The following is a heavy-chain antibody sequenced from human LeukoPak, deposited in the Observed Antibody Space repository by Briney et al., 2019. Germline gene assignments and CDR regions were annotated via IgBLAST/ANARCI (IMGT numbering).Heavy chain of an antibody. D-gene: IGHD6-19*01. J-gene: IGHJ4*02. V-gene: IGHV3-7*03. CDR3: AKIIVSLVAGSYAPTRYFDY. CDR2: VKQDGREK. CDR1: GFTSGNNW. Sequence: PGGSLRLSCAASGFTSGNNWMASVRQAPRKGQEWVANVKQDGREKYSADSVNGRFTISRDNAKNSMFLQITSLRAEDTAVYYCAKIIVSLVAGSYAPTRYFDYWGQGTLVTVSS.